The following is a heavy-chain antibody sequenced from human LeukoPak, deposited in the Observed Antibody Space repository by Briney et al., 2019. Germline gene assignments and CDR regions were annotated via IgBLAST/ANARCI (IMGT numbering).Heavy chain of an antibody. CDR2: ISSSSSYI. J-gene: IGHJ5*02. V-gene: IGHV3-21*01. Sequence: TGGSLRLSCAASGFTFSSYSMNWVRRAPGKGLEWVSSISSSSSYIYYADSVKGRFTISRDNAKNSLYLQMNSLRAEDTAVYYCAASRVGWFDPWGQGTLVTVSS. CDR1: GFTFSSYS. CDR3: AASRVGWFDP.